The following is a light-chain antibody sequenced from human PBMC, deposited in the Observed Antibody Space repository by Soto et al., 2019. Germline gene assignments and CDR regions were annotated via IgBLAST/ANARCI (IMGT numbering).Light chain of an antibody. CDR2: KTS. Sequence: DIQMTQSPSTLSASVGDRVTITCRASQSFGRWLAWYQQNPGKAPALLIYKTSTLARGVPSRFSGSGSGTEFNLTISSLQPDDCATYYGQEYKTGQGYNFGQGTRLEIK. CDR3: QEYKTGQGYN. V-gene: IGKV1-5*03. J-gene: IGKJ2*01. CDR1: QSFGRW.